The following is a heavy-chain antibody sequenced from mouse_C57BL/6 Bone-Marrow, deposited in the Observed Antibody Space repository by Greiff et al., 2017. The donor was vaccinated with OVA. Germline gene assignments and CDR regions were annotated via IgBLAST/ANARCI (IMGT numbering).Heavy chain of an antibody. CDR3: ARYEGLRSFAY. V-gene: IGHV7-3*01. CDR1: GFTFTDYY. J-gene: IGHJ3*01. D-gene: IGHD2-4*01. CDR2: IRNKANGYTT. Sequence: EVQVVESGGGLVQPGGSLSLSCAASGFTFTDYYMSWVRQPPGKALEWLGFIRNKANGYTTEYSASVKGRFTISRDNSQSILYLQMNALRAEDSATYYCARYEGLRSFAYWGQGTLVTVSA.